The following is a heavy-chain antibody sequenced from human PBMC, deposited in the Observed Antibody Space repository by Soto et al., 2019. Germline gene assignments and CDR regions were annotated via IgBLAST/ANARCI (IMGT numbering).Heavy chain of an antibody. J-gene: IGHJ3*01. CDR3: TTTVLLVYATAPASNFDV. CDR1: GFSVSNAW. Sequence: GGSLRLSCAASGFSVSNAWGSWVRQAPGKGLEWLGQIKSKKDSGTTDYAAPVKGRFIISRDDSENTLYLQMNNLKTEDTAVYYCTTTVLLVYATAPASNFDVWGQGTMVTVSS. V-gene: IGHV3-15*01. CDR2: IKSKKDSGTT. D-gene: IGHD2-8*01.